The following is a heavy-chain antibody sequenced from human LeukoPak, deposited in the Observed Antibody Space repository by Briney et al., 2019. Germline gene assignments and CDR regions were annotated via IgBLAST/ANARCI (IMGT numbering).Heavy chain of an antibody. J-gene: IGHJ4*02. CDR3: ASLYDSTAYPRGPDY. CDR2: INQDGSVK. D-gene: IGHD3-22*01. V-gene: IGHV3-7*01. Sequence: PRGSLRLSCAVSGFTFRSYWMSWFRQAPGKGLEWVANINQDGSVKYYVDSVKGRFTISRDNAQNSLCVQMNSLRAEDTAGYYCASLYDSTAYPRGPDYWGQGTLVTVSS. CDR1: GFTFRSYW.